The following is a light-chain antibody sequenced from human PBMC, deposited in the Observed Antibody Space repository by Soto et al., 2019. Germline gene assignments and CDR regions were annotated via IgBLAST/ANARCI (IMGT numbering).Light chain of an antibody. CDR2: WAS. J-gene: IGKJ4*01. V-gene: IGKV4-1*01. CDR3: QQFYTTPLT. Sequence: DIVMTQSPDSLAVSLGERASINCTSSQSLFYSSTNRNYLTWYQQKLGQPPKLLIYWASVRESGVPDRFSGSGSGTHFTLTISSLQTEDVAVYYCQQFYTTPLTFGGGTKVEIK. CDR1: QSLFYSSTNRNY.